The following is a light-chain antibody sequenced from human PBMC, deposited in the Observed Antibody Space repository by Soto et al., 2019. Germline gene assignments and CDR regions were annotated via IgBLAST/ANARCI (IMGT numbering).Light chain of an antibody. CDR1: SGHRGYI. J-gene: IGLJ3*02. V-gene: IGLV4-60*03. CDR3: ESWDSNTRV. CDR2: LESHGDY. Sequence: QLVLTQPSSASASPGSSVKLTCTLSSGHRGYIIAWHQQQPGKAPRYLMNLESHGDYNKGSGVPDRFSGSSAGADRYLTISDLQSEDEADYYCESWDSNTRVFGGGTKLTVL.